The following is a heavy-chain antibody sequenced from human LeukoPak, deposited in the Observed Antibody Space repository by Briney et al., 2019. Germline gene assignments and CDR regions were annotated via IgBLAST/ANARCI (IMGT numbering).Heavy chain of an antibody. CDR2: FDPEDGET. V-gene: IGHV1-24*01. CDR1: GYTLTKLS. CDR3: ATGYSSV. D-gene: IGHD6-19*01. Sequence: ASVKVSCKVSGYTLTKLSVHWVRQAPGKGLEWMGTFDPEDGETIYAQKFQGRVTMTEDTSTDTTYMELSSLRSEDTAVYYCATGYSSVWGQGTLVTVSS. J-gene: IGHJ4*02.